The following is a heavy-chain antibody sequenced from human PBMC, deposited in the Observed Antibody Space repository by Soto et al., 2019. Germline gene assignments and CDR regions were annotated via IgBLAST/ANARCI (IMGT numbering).Heavy chain of an antibody. CDR2: IIPIFGTA. CDR1: GGTFSSYA. Sequence: SVKVSSKASGGTFSSYAISWVRQAPGQGLEWMGGIIPIFGTANYAQKFQGIVTITADESTSTAYMELSSLRSEDTAVYYCARVQQSIAALDYWGQGTLVTVSS. CDR3: ARVQQSIAALDY. J-gene: IGHJ4*02. V-gene: IGHV1-69*13. D-gene: IGHD6-6*01.